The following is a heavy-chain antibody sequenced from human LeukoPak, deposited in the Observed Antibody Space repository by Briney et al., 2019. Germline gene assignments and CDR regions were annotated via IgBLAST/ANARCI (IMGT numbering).Heavy chain of an antibody. CDR3: AKCLRAGHRPVYTYYYMDV. CDR2: INGRGDST. CDR1: FTFSDYA. V-gene: IGHV3-23*01. Sequence: GGSLRLSCEFTFSDYAVSWVRQAPGKGLEWVSTINGRGDSTYYADSVKGRFTVSRDNSKNTVFLQMNSLGADDTAVYYCAKCLRAGHRPVYTYYYMDVWGKGTTVAVSS. D-gene: IGHD5/OR15-5a*01. J-gene: IGHJ6*03.